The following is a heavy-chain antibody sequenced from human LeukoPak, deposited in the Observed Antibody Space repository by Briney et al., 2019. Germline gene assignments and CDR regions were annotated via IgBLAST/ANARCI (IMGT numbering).Heavy chain of an antibody. CDR1: GGSFSGYY. J-gene: IGHJ4*02. V-gene: IGHV4-34*01. CDR3: ARGELVVPAAIRAYFDY. Sequence: SETLSLTCAVYGGSFSGYYWSWIRQPPGKGLEWIGEINHSGSINYNPSLKSRVTISVDTSKNQFSLKLSSVTAADTAVYYCARGELVVPAAIRAYFDYWGQGTLVTVSS. CDR2: INHSGSI. D-gene: IGHD2-2*02.